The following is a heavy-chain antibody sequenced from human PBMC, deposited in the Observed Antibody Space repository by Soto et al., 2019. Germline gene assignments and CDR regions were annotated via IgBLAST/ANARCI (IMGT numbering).Heavy chain of an antibody. J-gene: IGHJ4*02. CDR2: FYWHDDR. CDR3: AHGSSIVGAPAFDY. D-gene: IGHD1-26*01. Sequence: QITLKESGPALVKPTQTLTLTCSFSGFSLSTSGVGVGWVRQAPGKALEWLTLFYWHDDRRYNPSLKSRLTFAKDTSRNQVVLTMTNMDPVDTATYYCAHGSSIVGAPAFDYWGQGILVTVSS. V-gene: IGHV2-5*01. CDR1: GFSLSTSGVG.